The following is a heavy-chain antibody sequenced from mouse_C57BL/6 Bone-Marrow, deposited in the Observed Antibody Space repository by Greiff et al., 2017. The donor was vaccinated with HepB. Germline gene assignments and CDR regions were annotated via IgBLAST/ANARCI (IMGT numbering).Heavy chain of an antibody. CDR3: AGGSVDY. D-gene: IGHD1-1*02. V-gene: IGHV3-6*01. CDR2: ISYDGSN. J-gene: IGHJ2*01. CDR1: GYSITSGYY. Sequence: EVKLVESGPGLVKPSQSLSLTCSVTGYSITSGYYWNWIRQFPGNKLEWMGYISYDGSNNYNPSLKNRISITRDTSKNQLFLKLNSVTTEDTATYYCAGGSVDYGGQGTTLTVSS.